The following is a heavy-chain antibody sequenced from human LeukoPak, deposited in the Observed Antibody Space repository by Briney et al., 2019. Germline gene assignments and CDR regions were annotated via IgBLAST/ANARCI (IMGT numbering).Heavy chain of an antibody. Sequence: PGGSLRLSCAASGFTFSSYWMSWVRQAPGEGLEWVANIKQDGSEKYYVDSVKGRLTISRDNAKNSLYLQMNSLRAEDTAVYYCATDPTTTLVYHYYYYMDVWGKGTTVTVSS. CDR1: GFTFSSYW. V-gene: IGHV3-7*01. CDR2: IKQDGSEK. D-gene: IGHD4-17*01. CDR3: ATDPTTTLVYHYYYYMDV. J-gene: IGHJ6*03.